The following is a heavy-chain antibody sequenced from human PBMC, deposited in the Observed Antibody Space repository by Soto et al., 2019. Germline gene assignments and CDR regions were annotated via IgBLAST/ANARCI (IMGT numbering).Heavy chain of an antibody. V-gene: IGHV3-64*01. CDR1: GFTFSSYA. D-gene: IGHD6-6*01. J-gene: IGHJ4*02. CDR2: ISSNGGST. Sequence: GGSLRLSCAASGFTFSSYAMHWVRQAPGKGLEYVSAISSNGGSTYYANSVKGRFTISRDNSKNTLYLQMGSLRAEDMAVYYCARGPSGARPDMYYFDYWGQATRVTVAS. CDR3: ARGPSGARPDMYYFDY.